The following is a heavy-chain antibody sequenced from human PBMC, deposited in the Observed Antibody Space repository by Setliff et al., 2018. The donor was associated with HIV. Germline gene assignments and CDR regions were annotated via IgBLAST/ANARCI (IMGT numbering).Heavy chain of an antibody. V-gene: IGHV1-18*01. CDR1: GYTFNTYG. CDR2: ISPYNGDT. D-gene: IGHD3-22*01. J-gene: IGHJ1*01. CDR3: VRGVTRDSSGYYRDEYFQY. Sequence: ASVKVSCKASGYTFNTYGISWVRQAPGRGLEWMGWISPYNGDTRYAQSLQGRVTLTTDTSTNTAYMEMRTLRSDDTAVYYCVRGVTRDSSGYYRDEYFQYWGQGTLVTVSA.